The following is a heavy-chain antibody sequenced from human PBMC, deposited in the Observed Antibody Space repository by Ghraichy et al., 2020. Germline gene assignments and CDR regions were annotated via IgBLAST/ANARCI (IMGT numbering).Heavy chain of an antibody. V-gene: IGHV3-23*01. Sequence: GGSLRLSCAASGFTFSSYAMSWVRQAPGKGLEWVSAISGSGGGTYFADSVKGRFTISRDNSENTLYLRMNSLRAEDTAVYYCAKERSESTLYGFDPWAQGTLVTGSS. J-gene: IGHJ5*02. D-gene: IGHD1-26*01. CDR2: ISGSGGGT. CDR3: AKERSESTLYGFDP. CDR1: GFTFSSYA.